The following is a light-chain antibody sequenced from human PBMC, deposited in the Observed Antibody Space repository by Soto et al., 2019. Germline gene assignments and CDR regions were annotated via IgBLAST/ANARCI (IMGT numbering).Light chain of an antibody. J-gene: IGLJ2*01. Sequence: QSALTQPASVSGSPGQSITISCTGTSSDVGSYNLVSWYQQHPGKAPKLIIYEVSERPSGVSHRFSGSKSGNTASLTISGLQAEDEADYCCCSYGTPRLFGGGTKVTVL. CDR3: CSYGTPRL. CDR2: EVS. CDR1: SSDVGSYNL. V-gene: IGLV2-23*02.